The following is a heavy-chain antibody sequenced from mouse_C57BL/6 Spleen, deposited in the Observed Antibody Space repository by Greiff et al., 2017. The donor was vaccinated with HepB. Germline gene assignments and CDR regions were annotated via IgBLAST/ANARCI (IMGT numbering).Heavy chain of an antibody. D-gene: IGHD4-1*01. V-gene: IGHV2-2*01. CDR2: IWSGGST. CDR1: GFSLTSYG. J-gene: IGHJ2*01. CDR3: ARTGSNWDPHFDY. Sequence: VKLQESGPGLVQPSQSLSITCTVSGFSLTSYGVHWVRQSPGKGLEWLGVIWSGGSTDYNEAFISRLSISKDNAKSQVFFKMNSLQGDDTATYYCARTGSNWDPHFDYWGQGTALTVSS.